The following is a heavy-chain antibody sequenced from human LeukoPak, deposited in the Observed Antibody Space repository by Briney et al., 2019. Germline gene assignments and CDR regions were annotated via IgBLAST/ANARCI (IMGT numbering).Heavy chain of an antibody. CDR1: GFTVSSTH. CDR3: AKSWAMVRGETNYYYFYGMDV. J-gene: IGHJ6*02. Sequence: PGGSLRLSCATAGFTVSSTHMIWVRQAPGKGLEWVSIMYTGGGTHYTDSVKGRFTISRDNSKNTASLQMNSLRADDTAVYFCAKSWAMVRGETNYYYFYGMDVWGQGTTVTVSS. CDR2: MYTGGGT. V-gene: IGHV3-53*01. D-gene: IGHD3-10*01.